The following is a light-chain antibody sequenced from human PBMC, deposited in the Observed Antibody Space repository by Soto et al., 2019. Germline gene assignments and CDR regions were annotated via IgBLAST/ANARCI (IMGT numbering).Light chain of an antibody. CDR1: QSLSHSY. Sequence: EIVLTQSPGTLSLSPGERATLSCRASQSLSHSYLAWYQQKPGRAPRLLIYGVSSRATGIPDRFSASGSGTDFTLTISRLEPEDFAVYYCQQYDDSPPTFGQGTKVEIQ. CDR2: GVS. J-gene: IGKJ1*01. V-gene: IGKV3-20*01. CDR3: QQYDDSPPT.